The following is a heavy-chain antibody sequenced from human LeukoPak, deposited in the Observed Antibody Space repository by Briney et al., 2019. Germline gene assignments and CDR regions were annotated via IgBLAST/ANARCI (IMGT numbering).Heavy chain of an antibody. J-gene: IGHJ4*02. D-gene: IGHD2-2*01. CDR3: ARDSLIVVVPAFDY. V-gene: IGHV3-30*04. CDR2: ISYDGSNK. CDR1: GFTSSSYA. Sequence: PGGSLRLSCAASGFTSSSYAMHWVRQAPGKGLEWVAVISYDGSNKYYADSVKGRFTISRDNSKNTPYLQMNSLRAEDTAVYYCARDSLIVVVPAFDYWGQGTLVTVSS.